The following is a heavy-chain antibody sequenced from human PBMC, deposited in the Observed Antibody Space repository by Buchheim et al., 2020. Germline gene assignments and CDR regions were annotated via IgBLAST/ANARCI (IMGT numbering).Heavy chain of an antibody. V-gene: IGHV3-20*01. CDR3: ARDSYSGSPLPGYFDL. D-gene: IGHD1-26*01. Sequence: EEQLVESGGRVVRPGGSLRLSCTVSGFTSGDYGMSWVRQVPGKGLEWLSGINWNGYSTVYEDSVKGRFIISRDNTKHSLYLEMNDLRAEDTALYHCARDSYSGSPLPGYFDLWGRGTL. CDR2: INWNGYST. J-gene: IGHJ2*01. CDR1: GFTSGDYG.